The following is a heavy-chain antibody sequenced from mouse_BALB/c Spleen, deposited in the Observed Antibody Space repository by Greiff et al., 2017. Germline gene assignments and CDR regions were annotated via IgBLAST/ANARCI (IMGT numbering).Heavy chain of an antibody. Sequence: VQLQQSGAELVRPGTSVKVSCKASGYAFTNYLIEWVKQRPGQGLEWIGVINPGSGGTNYNEKFKGKATLTADKSSSTAYMQLSSLTSDDSAVYFCARDEYFDYWGQGTTLTVSS. CDR3: ARDEYFDY. CDR2: INPGSGGT. CDR1: GYAFTNYL. J-gene: IGHJ2*01. V-gene: IGHV1-54*01.